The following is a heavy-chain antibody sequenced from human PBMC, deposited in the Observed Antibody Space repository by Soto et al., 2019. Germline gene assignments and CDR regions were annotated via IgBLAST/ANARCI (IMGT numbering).Heavy chain of an antibody. D-gene: IGHD6-19*01. V-gene: IGHV3-23*01. J-gene: IGHJ4*02. CDR3: AKGGLSSGCLGN. CDR2: ITASGGDT. CDR1: GFTFGTYA. Sequence: EVQLLESGGGLVQPGGSLRVSCAASGFTFGTYAMTWVRQAPGKGLEYVSSITASGGDTYYTDSVKGRFTISRDNSKNTLFLQMDSLRAEDTAVYYCAKGGLSSGCLGNWGQGTLVTVSS.